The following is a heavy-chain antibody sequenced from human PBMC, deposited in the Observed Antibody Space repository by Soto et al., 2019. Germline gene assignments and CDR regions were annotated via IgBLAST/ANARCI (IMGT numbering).Heavy chain of an antibody. CDR1: GGCISNYY. J-gene: IGHJ4*02. Sequence: QVQLQESGPGLVKPSETLSLTCTVSGGCISNYYWSWIRQPPGKGLEWIAYIYHNGGTYYNPSLKSRVTISTDTSKNQISLRLSSVTAADTAVYYCARHYSTWDYFDYWGQGTLVTVSS. CDR3: ARHYSTWDYFDY. V-gene: IGHV4-59*08. CDR2: IYHNGGT. D-gene: IGHD4-4*01.